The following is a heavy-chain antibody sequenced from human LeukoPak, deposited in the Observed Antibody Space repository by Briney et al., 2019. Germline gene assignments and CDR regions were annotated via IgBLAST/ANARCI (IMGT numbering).Heavy chain of an antibody. J-gene: IGHJ4*02. Sequence: SETLSLTCAVYGGSFSGYYWSWIRQPPGKGLEWIGEINHSGSTNYNPSLKSRVTISVDTSKNQFSLKLSSVTAADTAVYYCARDRTTYSSGWYLRLDYGGQEPLVTVSS. V-gene: IGHV4-34*01. CDR2: INHSGST. CDR1: GGSFSGYY. CDR3: ARDRTTYSSGWYLRLDY. D-gene: IGHD6-19*01.